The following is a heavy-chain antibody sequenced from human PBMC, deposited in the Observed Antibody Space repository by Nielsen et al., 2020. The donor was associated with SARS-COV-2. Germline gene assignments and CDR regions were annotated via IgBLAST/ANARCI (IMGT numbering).Heavy chain of an antibody. CDR2: ISYDGSNK. Sequence: GGSLRLSCAASGFTFSSYGMHWVRQAPGKGLEWVAVISYDGSNKYYADSVKGRFTISRDNSKNTLYLQMNSLRAEDTALYYCAKLSSSWEDAFDIWGQGTMVTVSS. V-gene: IGHV3-30*18. CDR3: AKLSSSWEDAFDI. J-gene: IGHJ3*02. CDR1: GFTFSSYG. D-gene: IGHD6-13*01.